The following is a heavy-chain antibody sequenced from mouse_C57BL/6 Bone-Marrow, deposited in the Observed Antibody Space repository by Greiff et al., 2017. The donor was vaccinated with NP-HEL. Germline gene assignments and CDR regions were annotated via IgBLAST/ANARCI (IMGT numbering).Heavy chain of an antibody. CDR3: TMDDGYPTHYYAMDY. D-gene: IGHD2-3*01. V-gene: IGHV5-9-1*02. J-gene: IGHJ4*01. CDR1: GFTFSSYA. Sequence: EVKVVESGEGLVKPGGSLKLSCAASGFTFSSYAMSWVRQTPEKRLEWVAYISSGGDYIYYADTVKGRFTISRDNARNTLYLQMSSLKSEDTAMYYCTMDDGYPTHYYAMDYWGQGTSVTVSS. CDR2: ISSGGDYI.